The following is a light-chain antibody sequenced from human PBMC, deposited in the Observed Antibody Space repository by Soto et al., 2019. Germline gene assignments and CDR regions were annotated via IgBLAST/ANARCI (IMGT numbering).Light chain of an antibody. CDR3: QQGHNWPLT. CDR2: GAS. Sequence: EIVMTQSPATLSLSPGERAALSCRASQSINSELAWYQQKPGQPPRLLIYGASTRGTGVPARFPGSESGSAFTLTISGLQSEDCAVYYCQQGHNWPLTFGQGTRLEI. CDR1: QSINSE. J-gene: IGKJ2*01. V-gene: IGKV3-15*01.